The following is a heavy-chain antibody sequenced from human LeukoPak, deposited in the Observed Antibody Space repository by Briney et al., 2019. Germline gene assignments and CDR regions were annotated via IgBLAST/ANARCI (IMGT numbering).Heavy chain of an antibody. CDR1: GFTVSSNH. D-gene: IGHD6-13*01. V-gene: IGHV3-53*01. CDR2: IYPDGNT. CDR3: ARAVYGYSSSWYFDE. Sequence: HPGGSLRLSCVASGFTVSSNHMNWVRQAPGGGLDWVSLIYPDGNTYYADSVKGRFNISRDNSKNTLFLQMSSLRAEDTAVYYCARAVYGYSSSWYFDEWGRGTLVTVSA. J-gene: IGHJ4*02.